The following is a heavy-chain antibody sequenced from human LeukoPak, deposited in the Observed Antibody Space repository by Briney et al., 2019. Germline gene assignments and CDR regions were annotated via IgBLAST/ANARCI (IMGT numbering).Heavy chain of an antibody. Sequence: PSETLSLTCAVYGGSFSGYYWSWIRQPPGKGLEWIGEINHSGSTNYNPSLKSRVTISVDTSKNQFSLKLSSVTAADTAVYYCARGLWLGELFSWGQGTLVTVSS. V-gene: IGHV4-34*01. J-gene: IGHJ4*02. CDR3: ARGLWLGELFS. CDR2: INHSGST. CDR1: GGSFSGYY. D-gene: IGHD3-10*01.